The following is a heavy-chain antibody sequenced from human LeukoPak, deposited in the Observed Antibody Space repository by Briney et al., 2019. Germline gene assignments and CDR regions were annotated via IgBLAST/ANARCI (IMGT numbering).Heavy chain of an antibody. D-gene: IGHD6-19*01. V-gene: IGHV1-2*02. J-gene: IGHJ4*02. CDR1: GHTFTGYY. Sequence: SVKVSCKASGHTFTGYYMHWVRQAPGPGLEWMEWINPNSGGTNHAQKFQGRVSMTRDTSISTAYMELSRLRSDDTAVYYCAQSSGWDSLKYWGQGTLVAVSS. CDR2: INPNSGGT. CDR3: AQSSGWDSLKY.